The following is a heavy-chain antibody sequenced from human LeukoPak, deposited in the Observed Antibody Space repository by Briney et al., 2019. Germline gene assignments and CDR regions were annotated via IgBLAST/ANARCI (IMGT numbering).Heavy chain of an antibody. V-gene: IGHV3-7*03. J-gene: IGHJ6*04. Sequence: GGSLRLSCAASGFIFGNFWMTWVRQAPGKGLEWVANIKHDGSETYYVDSVKGRFTISRDNAKNSLYLQMNILRADDTAVYYCARRGLFSRGRAVWGKGTTVTVSS. CDR3: ARRGLFSRGRAV. CDR2: IKHDGSET. D-gene: IGHD2-8*01. CDR1: GFIFGNFW.